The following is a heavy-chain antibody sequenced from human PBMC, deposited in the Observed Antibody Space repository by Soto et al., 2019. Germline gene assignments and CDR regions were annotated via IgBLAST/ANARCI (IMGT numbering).Heavy chain of an antibody. Sequence: QVQLVESGGGVVQPGRSLRLSCAASGFTFSSYGMHWVRQAPGKGLEWVAVIWYDGSNKYYADSVKGRFTISRDNSKNPLYLQMNSLRAEDTAVYYCARLRLGELAPDAFDIWGQGTMVTVSS. J-gene: IGHJ3*02. CDR2: IWYDGSNK. D-gene: IGHD3-16*01. CDR1: GFTFSSYG. V-gene: IGHV3-33*01. CDR3: ARLRLGELAPDAFDI.